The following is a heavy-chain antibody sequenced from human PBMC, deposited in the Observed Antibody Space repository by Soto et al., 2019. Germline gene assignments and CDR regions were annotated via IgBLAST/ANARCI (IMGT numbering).Heavy chain of an antibody. V-gene: IGHV4-31*03. CDR1: GGSISSGGYY. CDR3: ARGAYVDLSVDY. D-gene: IGHD3-16*02. Sequence: PSETLSLTCTVSGGSISSGGYYWSWIRQHPGKGLEWIGYIYYSGSTYYNPSLKSRVTISVDTSKNQFSLKLSSVTAADTAVYYCARGAYVDLSVDYWGQGTLVTLSS. CDR2: IYYSGST. J-gene: IGHJ4*02.